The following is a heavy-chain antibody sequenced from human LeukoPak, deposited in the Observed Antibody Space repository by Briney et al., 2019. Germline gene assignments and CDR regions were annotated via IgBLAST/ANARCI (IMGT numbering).Heavy chain of an antibody. CDR3: AREGVYDSSGYYFDY. CDR1: GFTFSSYW. D-gene: IGHD3-22*01. J-gene: IGHJ4*02. V-gene: IGHV3-7*01. Sequence: HAGGSLRLSCAASGFTFSSYWMSWVRQAPGKGLEWVANIKQDGSEKYYVDSVKGRFTISRDNAKNSLYLQMNSLRAEDTAVYYCAREGVYDSSGYYFDYWAQGTLVTVSS. CDR2: IKQDGSEK.